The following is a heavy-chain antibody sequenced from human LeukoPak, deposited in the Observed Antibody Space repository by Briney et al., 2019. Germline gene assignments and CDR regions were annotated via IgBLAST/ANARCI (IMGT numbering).Heavy chain of an antibody. Sequence: GGSLRLSCAASGFTFSSYWMSWVRQAPGKGLEWVANIKQDGSEKYYVDPVKGRFTISRDNAKNSLYLQMNSLRAEDTAVYYCARGRAGWKPYNWFDPWGQGTLVTVSS. CDR1: GFTFSSYW. CDR3: ARGRAGWKPYNWFDP. CDR2: IKQDGSEK. D-gene: IGHD4-23*01. V-gene: IGHV3-7*01. J-gene: IGHJ5*02.